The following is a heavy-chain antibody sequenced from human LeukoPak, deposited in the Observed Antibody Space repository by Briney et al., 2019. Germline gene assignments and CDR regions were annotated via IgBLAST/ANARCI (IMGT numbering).Heavy chain of an antibody. D-gene: IGHD3-10*01. Sequence: ASVKVSCKASGYTFTSYYMHWVRQAPGEGLEWMGIINPTGGSTSYAQKFQGRVTMTRDTSTSTVYMELSSLRSEDTAVYYCARQNSEDGSGSYRPISAFDIWGQGTMVTVSS. J-gene: IGHJ3*02. CDR1: GYTFTSYY. V-gene: IGHV1-46*01. CDR3: ARQNSEDGSGSYRPISAFDI. CDR2: INPTGGST.